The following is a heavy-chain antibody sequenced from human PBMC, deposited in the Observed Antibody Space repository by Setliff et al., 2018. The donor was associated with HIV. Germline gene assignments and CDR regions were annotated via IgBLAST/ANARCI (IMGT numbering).Heavy chain of an antibody. CDR2: INPSGGST. Sequence: ASVKVSCKASGYTFTSYYIHWVRQAPGQGLEWMGRINPSGGSTSYAQKFQGRVTMSRDTSTNTVYMELSSLRSEDTAVYYCARDHIAARSVDYWGQGTLVTVSS. J-gene: IGHJ4*02. V-gene: IGHV1-46*01. CDR1: GYTFTSYY. CDR3: ARDHIAARSVDY. D-gene: IGHD6-6*01.